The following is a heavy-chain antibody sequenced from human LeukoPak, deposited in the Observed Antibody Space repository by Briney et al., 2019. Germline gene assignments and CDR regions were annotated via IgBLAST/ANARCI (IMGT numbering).Heavy chain of an antibody. D-gene: IGHD6-6*01. CDR1: GFTFSSYG. V-gene: IGHV3-30*18. CDR3: AKFSISSFQAVDY. Sequence: PGGSLRLACAASGFTFSSYGMHWVRQAPGKGLEWVAVISYDGSNKYYADSVKGRFTISRDNSKNTLYLQMNSLRAEDTAVYYCAKFSISSFQAVDYWGQGTLVTVSS. CDR2: ISYDGSNK. J-gene: IGHJ4*02.